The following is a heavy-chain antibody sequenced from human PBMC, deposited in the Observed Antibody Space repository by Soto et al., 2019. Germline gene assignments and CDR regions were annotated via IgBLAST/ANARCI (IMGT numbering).Heavy chain of an antibody. V-gene: IGHV3-11*06. Sequence: ESGGGLVKPGGCLRLSCAVSGITFSDNHMSWICQAPGKGLEWLSHISGDGSSTDYADSLKGRFTISRDNAENSLYLQMNSLRPEDTAVYYCARVVGLAAAGPFDFWGQGTLVTVSS. D-gene: IGHD6-13*01. CDR1: GITFSDNH. CDR3: ARVVGLAAAGPFDF. J-gene: IGHJ4*02. CDR2: ISGDGSST.